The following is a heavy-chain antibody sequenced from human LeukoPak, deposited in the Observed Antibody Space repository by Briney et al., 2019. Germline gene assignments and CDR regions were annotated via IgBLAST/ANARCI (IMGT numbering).Heavy chain of an antibody. CDR2: IYYSGSS. D-gene: IGHD6-6*01. CDR1: GGSLSTYY. CDR3: VRRVAVRGFYGFDI. V-gene: IGHV4-59*12. Sequence: SETLSLTCTVSGGSLSTYYRSWIRQPPGKGLEWIGYIYYSGSSNYNPSLKSRVTMSLDTSKNQFSLKLNSVTAADTAVYYCVRRVAVRGFYGFDIWGQGTMVTVSS. J-gene: IGHJ3*02.